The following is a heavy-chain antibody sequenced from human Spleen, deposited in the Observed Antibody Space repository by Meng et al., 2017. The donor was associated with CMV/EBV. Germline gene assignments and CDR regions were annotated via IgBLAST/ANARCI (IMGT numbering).Heavy chain of an antibody. J-gene: IGHJ5*02. D-gene: IGHD6-13*01. CDR1: GGTFSNYT. V-gene: IGHV1-69*02. CDR3: ARVHSSSWYWFDP. CDR2: IIPILGIA. Sequence: SVKVSCKASGGTFSNYTFSWVRQAPGQGLEWMGRIIPILGIANYAQKFQGRVTITADKSTSTAYMELSSLRSEDTAVYYCARVHSSSWYWFDPWGQGTLVTVSS.